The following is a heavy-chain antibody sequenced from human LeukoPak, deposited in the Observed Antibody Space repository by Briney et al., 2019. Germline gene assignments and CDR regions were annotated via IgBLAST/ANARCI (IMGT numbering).Heavy chain of an antibody. CDR2: ISGSGGST. Sequence: PGGSLRLSCAASGFTFSDYYMNWIRHAPGKGLEWVSGISGSGGSTYYADSVKGRFTISRDNPKNTLYLQMNSLRAEDTAVYYCAKVVPMTTVTTGAFDIWGQGTMVTVSS. CDR1: GFTFSDYY. V-gene: IGHV3-23*01. J-gene: IGHJ3*02. CDR3: AKVVPMTTVTTGAFDI. D-gene: IGHD4-17*01.